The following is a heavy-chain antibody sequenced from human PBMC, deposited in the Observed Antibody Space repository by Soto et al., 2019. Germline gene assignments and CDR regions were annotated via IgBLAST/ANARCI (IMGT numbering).Heavy chain of an antibody. CDR2: IYYSGST. Sequence: SETLSLTCTVSGGSISSSSYYWGWIRQPPGKGLEWIGSIYYSGSTYYNPSLKSRVTISVDTSKNQFSLKLSSVTAADTAVYYCARHLPYGSGSYNYYYMDVWGKGTTVTVSS. CDR1: GGSISSSSYY. CDR3: ARHLPYGSGSYNYYYMDV. D-gene: IGHD3-10*01. J-gene: IGHJ6*03. V-gene: IGHV4-39*01.